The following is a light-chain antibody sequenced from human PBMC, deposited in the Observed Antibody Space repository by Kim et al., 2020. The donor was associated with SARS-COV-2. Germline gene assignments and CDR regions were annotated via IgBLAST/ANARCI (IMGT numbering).Light chain of an antibody. Sequence: DIQMTQSPSSLSASVGDRVTVTCQESQDISNCLNWYQQKPGKAPKLLIYDASNLETGVPSRFSGSGSGTDFTFTISSLQPEDIATYYCQQYDNLPYTFGQDTKLEI. J-gene: IGKJ2*01. CDR2: DAS. V-gene: IGKV1-33*01. CDR3: QQYDNLPYT. CDR1: QDISNC.